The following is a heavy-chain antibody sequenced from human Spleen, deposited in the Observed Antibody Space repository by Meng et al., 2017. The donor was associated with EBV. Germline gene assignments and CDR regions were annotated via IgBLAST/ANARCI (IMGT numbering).Heavy chain of an antibody. CDR3: ATRLWYGELYRSDFDF. CDR1: GGSISSTN. Sequence: LQLQGAGPGLVNPSGTLSRSCAVSGGSISSTNWWSWVRQATGKGLEWVSSITSSGAYMYYADSVKGRFTISRDNARNSLYLQMNSLRAEDTALYYCATRLWYGELYRSDFDFWGQGSLVTVSS. CDR2: ITSSGAYM. D-gene: IGHD3-10*01. V-gene: IGHV3-21*01. J-gene: IGHJ4*02.